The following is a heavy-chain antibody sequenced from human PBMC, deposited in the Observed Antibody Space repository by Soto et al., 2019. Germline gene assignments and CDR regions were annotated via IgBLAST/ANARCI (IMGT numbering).Heavy chain of an antibody. CDR1: GGSINSDDHY. V-gene: IGHV4-30-4*01. CDR3: ARQRRGGNCSPP. CDR2: IYYSGTT. Sequence: SETLSLTCTVSGGSINSDDHYWTWIRQPPGKGLEWIGSIYYSGTTNYNPSLKSRITVSIDTSKNQFSLNLTSVTAADTALYYCARQRRGGNCSPPRGQATPVTVYS. J-gene: IGHJ5*02. D-gene: IGHD3-10*01.